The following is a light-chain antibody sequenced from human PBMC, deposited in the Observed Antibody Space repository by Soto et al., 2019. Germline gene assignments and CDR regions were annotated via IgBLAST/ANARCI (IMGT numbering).Light chain of an antibody. CDR2: WAS. V-gene: IGKV4-1*01. CDR3: QQYYTSPDT. J-gene: IGKJ2*01. Sequence: DIVMTQSPDSLAVSLGERATINCKSSQSVLFRSDNKNYLAWYQQRSGQPPKLLIYWASTRESGVPDRFSGSGSWTDFTLAISSLQAEDVAVYYCQQYYTSPDTFGQGTKLEIK. CDR1: QSVLFRSDNKNY.